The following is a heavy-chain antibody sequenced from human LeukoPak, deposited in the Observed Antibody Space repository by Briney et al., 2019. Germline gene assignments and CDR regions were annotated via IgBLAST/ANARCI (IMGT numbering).Heavy chain of an antibody. CDR3: ARSNWLRFDY. D-gene: IGHD1-1*01. J-gene: IGHJ4*02. Sequence: GGSLRLSCAASGFTFTTYYMTWVRQAPGKGLEWVAHINEDGTEKYSLDSVKGRFTISRDNAKTSLYLQINNLRAEDTALYYCARSNWLRFDYWGQGTLVTVSS. V-gene: IGHV3-7*03. CDR2: INEDGTEK. CDR1: GFTFTTYY.